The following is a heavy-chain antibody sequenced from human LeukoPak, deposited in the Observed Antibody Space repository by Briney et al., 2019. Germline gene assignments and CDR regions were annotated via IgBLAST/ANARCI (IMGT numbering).Heavy chain of an antibody. CDR2: ISSSGSTI. J-gene: IGHJ4*02. CDR3: AKVRGTYYYGSGSYGESFFDY. Sequence: GGSLRLSCAASGFTFSSYEMNWVRQAPGKGLEWVSYISSSGSTIYYADSVKGRFTISRDNSKNTEYLQMNSLRAEDTAVYYCAKVRGTYYYGSGSYGESFFDYWGQGTLVTVSS. V-gene: IGHV3-48*03. D-gene: IGHD3-10*01. CDR1: GFTFSSYE.